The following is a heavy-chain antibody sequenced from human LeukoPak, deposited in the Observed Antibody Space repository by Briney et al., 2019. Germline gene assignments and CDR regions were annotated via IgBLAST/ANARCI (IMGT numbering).Heavy chain of an antibody. V-gene: IGHV4-61*02. CDR1: GGSISSGSYY. J-gene: IGHJ4*02. D-gene: IGHD4-17*01. CDR2: IYTSGST. CDR3: ARDKFVEGDYGDYYLVGFDY. Sequence: SETLSLTCTVSGGSISSGSYYWSWIRQPAGKGLEWIGRIYTSGSTNYNPSLKSRVTISVDTSKNQFSLKLSSVTAADTAVYYCARDKFVEGDYGDYYLVGFDYWGQGTLVTVSS.